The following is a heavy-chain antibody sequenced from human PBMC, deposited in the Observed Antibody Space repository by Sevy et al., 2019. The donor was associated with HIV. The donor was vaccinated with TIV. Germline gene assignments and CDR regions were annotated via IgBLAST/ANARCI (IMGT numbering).Heavy chain of an antibody. D-gene: IGHD3-22*01. CDR3: AITTDYYDSSGYPFDY. CDR2: FDPEDDET. V-gene: IGHV1-24*01. Sequence: ASVKVSCKVSGYTLTELSMHWVRQAPGKGLEWMGTFDPEDDETIYAQKFQGRVTMTEDTSTDTAYMELSSLRSEDTAVYYCAITTDYYDSSGYPFDYWGQGTLVTVSS. CDR1: GYTLTELS. J-gene: IGHJ4*02.